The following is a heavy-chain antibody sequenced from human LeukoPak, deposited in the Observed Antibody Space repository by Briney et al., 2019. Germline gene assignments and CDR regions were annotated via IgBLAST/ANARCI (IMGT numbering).Heavy chain of an antibody. J-gene: IGHJ4*02. D-gene: IGHD6-13*01. CDR1: GYTFTGYY. Sequence: ASVKVSCKASGYTFTGYYMHWVRQAPGQGLEWMGWINPNSGGTNYAQKFQGRVTMTRDTSISTAYMELSSLRSEDTAVYYCASLAAAGTLDFDYWGQGTLVTVSS. CDR2: INPNSGGT. V-gene: IGHV1-2*02. CDR3: ASLAAAGTLDFDY.